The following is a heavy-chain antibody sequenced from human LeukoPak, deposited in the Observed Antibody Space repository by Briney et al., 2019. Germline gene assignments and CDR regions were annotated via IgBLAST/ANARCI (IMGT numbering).Heavy chain of an antibody. CDR1: GFTFSSYA. V-gene: IGHV3-30-3*01. J-gene: IGHJ4*02. Sequence: GRSLRLSCAASGFTFSSYAMHWVRQAPGKGLEWVAVISYDGSNKYYADSVKGRFTIPRDNSKNTLYLQMNSLRAEDTAVYYCARVDQYYDILTAPDYWGQGTLVTVSS. CDR2: ISYDGSNK. CDR3: ARVDQYYDILTAPDY. D-gene: IGHD3-9*01.